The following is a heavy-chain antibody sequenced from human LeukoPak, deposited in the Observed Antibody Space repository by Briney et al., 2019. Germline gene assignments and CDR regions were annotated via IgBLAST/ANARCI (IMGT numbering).Heavy chain of an antibody. CDR3: ARVIGDIVVVPAAIQYNWFDP. J-gene: IGHJ5*02. CDR2: ISAYNGNT. D-gene: IGHD2-2*02. Sequence: ASVKVSCKASGYTFTSYGISWVRQAPGQGLEWMGWISAYNGNTNYAQKLQGRVTMTTDTSTSTAYMELRSLRSDDTAVYYCARVIGDIVVVPAAIQYNWFDPWGQGTLVTVSS. V-gene: IGHV1-18*01. CDR1: GYTFTSYG.